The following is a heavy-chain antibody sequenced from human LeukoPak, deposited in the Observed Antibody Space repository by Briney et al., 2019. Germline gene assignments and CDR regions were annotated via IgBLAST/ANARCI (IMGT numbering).Heavy chain of an antibody. J-gene: IGHJ5*02. Sequence: PGGSLRLSCAASGFTFSSYWMHWVRQAPGKGLVWVSRINSVGSSTTYADSVKGRFTISRDNAKNTLYLQMNSLRAEDTAVYYCARTLRYFGENWFDPWGQGTLVTVSS. CDR1: GFTFSSYW. D-gene: IGHD3-9*01. V-gene: IGHV3-74*03. CDR3: ARTLRYFGENWFDP. CDR2: INSVGSST.